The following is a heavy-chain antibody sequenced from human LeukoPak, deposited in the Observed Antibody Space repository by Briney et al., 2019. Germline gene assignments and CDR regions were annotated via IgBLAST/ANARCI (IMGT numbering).Heavy chain of an antibody. J-gene: IGHJ4*02. CDR2: IYPGDSDT. CDR3: ARRDDFWSGYYSFDY. D-gene: IGHD3-3*01. CDR1: GYSFTSYW. Sequence: GESLKISCKGSGYSFTSYWIGWVRQMPGKGLAWMGIIYPGDSDTRYSPSFQGQVTISADKSISTAYLQWSSLKASDTAMYYCARRDDFWSGYYSFDYLGQGTLVTVSS. V-gene: IGHV5-51*01.